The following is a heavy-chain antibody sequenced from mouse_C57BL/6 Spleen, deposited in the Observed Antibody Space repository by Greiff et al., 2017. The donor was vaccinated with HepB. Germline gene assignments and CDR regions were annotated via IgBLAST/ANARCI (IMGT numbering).Heavy chain of an antibody. Sequence: QVQLQQPGAELVKPGASVKLSCKASGYTFTSYWMHWVKQRPGRGLEWIGRIDPNSGGTKYNEKFKSKATLTVDNTSSTAYKQRSSLTSEDSAVYYCARLGYDYDGFAYWGQGTLVTVSA. CDR3: ARLGYDYDGFAY. J-gene: IGHJ3*01. CDR2: IDPNSGGT. D-gene: IGHD2-4*01. CDR1: GYTFTSYW. V-gene: IGHV1-72*01.